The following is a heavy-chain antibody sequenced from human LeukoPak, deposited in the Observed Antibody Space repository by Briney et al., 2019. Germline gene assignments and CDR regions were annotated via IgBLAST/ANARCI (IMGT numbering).Heavy chain of an antibody. CDR3: ARNPPRYFN. Sequence: GGSLRLSCVATGFTFSDYHMIWVRQAPGKGLEWVANIQQDGSEKYYVDSVKGRFTISRDNAKNSLYLQMNSLRAEDTAVYYCARNPPRYFNWGQGTLVTVSS. V-gene: IGHV3-7*05. CDR2: IQQDGSEK. D-gene: IGHD1-26*01. CDR1: GFTFSDYH. J-gene: IGHJ4*02.